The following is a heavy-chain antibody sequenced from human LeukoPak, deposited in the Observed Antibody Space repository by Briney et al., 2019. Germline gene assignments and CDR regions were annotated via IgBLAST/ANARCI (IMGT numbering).Heavy chain of an antibody. Sequence: ASVKVSFKASGGTFSSYAISWVRQAPGQGLEWMGGIIPIFGTANYAQKFQGRVTITADESTSTAYMELSSLRSEDTAVYYCARSTTYYYDSSGYYYVDYYYYYGMDVWGQGTTVTVSS. V-gene: IGHV1-69*13. J-gene: IGHJ6*02. D-gene: IGHD3-22*01. CDR2: IIPIFGTA. CDR1: GGTFSSYA. CDR3: ARSTTYYYDSSGYYYVDYYYYYGMDV.